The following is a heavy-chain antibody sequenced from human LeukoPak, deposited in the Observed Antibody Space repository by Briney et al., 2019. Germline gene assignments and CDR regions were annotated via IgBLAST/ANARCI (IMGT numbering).Heavy chain of an antibody. Sequence: SETLSLTCAVYGGSFSGYYWSWIRQPPGKGLEWIGEIKDSGSTNYNPSLKSRVTISVDTSKNHFSLKLSSVTAADTAVYYCARGYDYVWGSYRSDYWGQGTLVTVSS. J-gene: IGHJ4*02. D-gene: IGHD3-16*02. CDR3: ARGYDYVWGSYRSDY. CDR2: IKDSGST. V-gene: IGHV4-34*01. CDR1: GGSFSGYY.